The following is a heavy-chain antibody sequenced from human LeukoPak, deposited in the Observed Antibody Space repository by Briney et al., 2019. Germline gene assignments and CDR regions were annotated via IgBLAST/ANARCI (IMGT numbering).Heavy chain of an antibody. J-gene: IGHJ4*02. Sequence: GGSPRLSCEASGFSFSNYWMSWVRQAPGKGLEWVANIKQDGSEIYYVDSVRGRFTISRDNAKNSLYLQMNSLRAEDTAVYYCTRDPRRLDYWGQGTLVTVSS. CDR3: TRDPRRLDY. CDR1: GFSFSNYW. V-gene: IGHV3-7*03. CDR2: IKQDGSEI.